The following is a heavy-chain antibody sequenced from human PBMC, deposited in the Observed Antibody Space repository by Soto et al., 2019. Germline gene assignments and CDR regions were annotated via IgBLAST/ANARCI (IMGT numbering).Heavy chain of an antibody. Sequence: GGSLRLSCAASGFTFSSYGMHWVRQAPGKGLEWVAVISYGGSNKYYADSVKGRFTISRDNSKNTLYLQMNSLRAEDTAVYYCAKDPRYYSSSPTGYFDYWGRGTLVTVSS. CDR3: AKDPRYYSSSPTGYFDY. CDR2: ISYGGSNK. D-gene: IGHD6-6*01. CDR1: GFTFSSYG. V-gene: IGHV3-30*18. J-gene: IGHJ4*02.